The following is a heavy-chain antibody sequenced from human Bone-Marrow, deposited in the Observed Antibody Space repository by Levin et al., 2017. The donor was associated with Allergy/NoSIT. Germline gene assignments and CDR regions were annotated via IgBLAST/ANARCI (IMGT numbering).Heavy chain of an antibody. CDR1: GGSINNNNW. J-gene: IGHJ4*02. CDR2: IHQSGGT. Sequence: SETLSLTCAVSGGSINNNNWWSWVRQTPGKGLEWIGEIHQSGGTNYNPSLQSRVAISIDKSSNEISLKLSSVTAADTAVYFCARDGSSNWYYFDSWGQGTLVTVSS. V-gene: IGHV4-4*02. CDR3: ARDGSSNWYYFDS. D-gene: IGHD6-13*01.